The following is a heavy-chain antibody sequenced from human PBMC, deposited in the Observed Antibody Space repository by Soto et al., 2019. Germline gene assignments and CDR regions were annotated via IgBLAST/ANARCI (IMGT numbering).Heavy chain of an antibody. J-gene: IGHJ6*03. V-gene: IGHV3-30*18. Sequence: GGSLRLSCAASGFTFSSYGMHWVRQAPGKGLEWVVVISYDGSNKYYADSVKGRFTISRDNSKNTLYLQMSSLRAEDTAVYYCAKDYRIYGDYTPNYYYYYYMDVWGKGTTVTVSS. D-gene: IGHD4-17*01. CDR3: AKDYRIYGDYTPNYYYYYYMDV. CDR2: ISYDGSNK. CDR1: GFTFSSYG.